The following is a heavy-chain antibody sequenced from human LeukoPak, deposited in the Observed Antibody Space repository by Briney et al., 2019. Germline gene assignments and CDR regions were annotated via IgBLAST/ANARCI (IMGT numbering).Heavy chain of an antibody. Sequence: SETLSLTCTVSGGSISSRSHYWGWIRQPPGKGLEWIGYIYYSGSTNDNPSLKSRVTISVDTSKNQFSLKLSSVTAADTAVYYCAREGIAAVHYYMDVWGKGTTVTVSS. CDR1: GGSISSRSHY. J-gene: IGHJ6*03. V-gene: IGHV4-61*01. CDR2: IYYSGST. CDR3: AREGIAAVHYYMDV. D-gene: IGHD6-13*01.